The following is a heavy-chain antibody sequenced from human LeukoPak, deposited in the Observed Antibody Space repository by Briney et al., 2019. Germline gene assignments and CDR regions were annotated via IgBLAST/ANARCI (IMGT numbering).Heavy chain of an antibody. V-gene: IGHV3-30*02. D-gene: IGHD6-13*01. CDR3: ASIRMGAAAGYDPYYFDY. CDR2: IRYDGSNK. CDR1: GFTFSSYG. J-gene: IGHJ4*02. Sequence: PGGSLRLSCAASGFTFSSYGMHWVRQAPGKGLEWVAFIRYDGSNKYYADSVKDRFTISRDNAKNSLYLQMNSLRAEDTAVYYCASIRMGAAAGYDPYYFDYWGQGTLVTVSS.